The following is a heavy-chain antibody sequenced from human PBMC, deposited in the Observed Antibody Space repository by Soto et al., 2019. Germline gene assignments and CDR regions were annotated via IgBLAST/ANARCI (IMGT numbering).Heavy chain of an antibody. D-gene: IGHD1-20*01. Sequence: EASVKVSCKASGYTFTSYAMHWVRQAPGQRLEWMGWINAGNDNTKYSQKFQGRVTITRDTSASTAYMELSSLRSEDTAVYYCARGLYNPFDYWGQGTLVTVSS. V-gene: IGHV1-3*01. J-gene: IGHJ4*02. CDR2: INAGNDNT. CDR3: ARGLYNPFDY. CDR1: GYTFTSYA.